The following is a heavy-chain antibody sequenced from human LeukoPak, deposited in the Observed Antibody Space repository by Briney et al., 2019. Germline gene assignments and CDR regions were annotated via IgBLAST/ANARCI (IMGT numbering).Heavy chain of an antibody. CDR1: SGSISSYDYY. Sequence: LQTLSLTCTVSSGSISSYDYYWTWIRQHPGKGLEWIGYIYHSGTTYYNPSLKSRVTISVDTSENQFSLKLTAVTAADSAMYYCARYSGNYRFFDYWGPGPLVIVSS. CDR3: ARYSGNYRFFDY. CDR2: IYHSGTT. J-gene: IGHJ4*02. V-gene: IGHV4-31*03. D-gene: IGHD1-26*01.